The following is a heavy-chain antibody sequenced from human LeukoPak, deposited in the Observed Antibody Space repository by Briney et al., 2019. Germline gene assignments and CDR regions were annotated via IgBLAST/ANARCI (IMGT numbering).Heavy chain of an antibody. Sequence: GGSLRLSCAASGFTFSSYWMHWVRQAPGKGRVWVSSNNSDGSSTSYADSVKGRFTISRDNAKNTLYLQMNSLRAEDTAVYYCARENIAVAGSDYWGQGTLVTVSS. CDR2: NNSDGSST. V-gene: IGHV3-74*01. CDR1: GFTFSSYW. J-gene: IGHJ4*02. D-gene: IGHD6-19*01. CDR3: ARENIAVAGSDY.